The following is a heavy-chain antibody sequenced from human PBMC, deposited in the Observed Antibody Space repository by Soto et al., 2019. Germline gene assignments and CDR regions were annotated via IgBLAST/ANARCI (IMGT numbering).Heavy chain of an antibody. Sequence: GGSLRLSCAASGFTFSSYWMHWVRQAPGKGLVWVSRINSDGSSTSYADSVKGRFTISRDNAKNTLYLQMNSLRAEDTAVYYCARAIYALDYYYGMDVWGQGTTVTVS. CDR2: INSDGSST. CDR1: GFTFSSYW. J-gene: IGHJ6*02. V-gene: IGHV3-74*01. CDR3: ARAIYALDYYYGMDV. D-gene: IGHD4-17*01.